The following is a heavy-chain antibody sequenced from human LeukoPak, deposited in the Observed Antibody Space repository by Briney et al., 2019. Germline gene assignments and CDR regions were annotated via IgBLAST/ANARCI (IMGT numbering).Heavy chain of an antibody. D-gene: IGHD1-26*01. Sequence: GASVKVSCKASGYTFTGYYMHWVRQAPGQGLEWMGWINPNSGGTNYAQKFQGRVTMTRDTSISTAYMELSRLRSDDTAVYYCARVPLWGELLNAFDIWGQGTMVTVSS. CDR3: ARVPLWGELLNAFDI. CDR2: INPNSGGT. J-gene: IGHJ3*02. V-gene: IGHV1-2*02. CDR1: GYTFTGYY.